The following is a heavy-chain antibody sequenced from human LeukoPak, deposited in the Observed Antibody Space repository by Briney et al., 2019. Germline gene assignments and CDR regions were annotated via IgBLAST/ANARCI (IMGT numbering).Heavy chain of an antibody. Sequence: PSETLSLTCTVSGDSISSGGHYWSWLRQRPGKGLEWIGYIFHTGSTYYNPSLKSRVTISVDTSKNQFSLKLSSVTAADTAVYYCARSPGIWNEYGRLEYWGQGALVTVSS. CDR2: IFHTGST. J-gene: IGHJ4*02. CDR3: ARSPGIWNEYGRLEY. D-gene: IGHD1-1*01. CDR1: GDSISSGGHY. V-gene: IGHV4-31*03.